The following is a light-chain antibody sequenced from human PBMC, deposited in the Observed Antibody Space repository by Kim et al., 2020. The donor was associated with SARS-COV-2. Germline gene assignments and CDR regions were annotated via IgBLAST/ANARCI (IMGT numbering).Light chain of an antibody. J-gene: IGLJ2*01. CDR2: DVS. V-gene: IGLV2-14*03. CDR1: SSDVGGYIF. Sequence: GQSVTTACTGTSSDVGGYIFVSWDQQQPGKAPKLIIYDVSLRPSGVSDRFSGSKSGNRASLTIFGLQAEDEADYYCTSYTSTSTLVFGGGTQLTVL. CDR3: TSYTSTSTLV.